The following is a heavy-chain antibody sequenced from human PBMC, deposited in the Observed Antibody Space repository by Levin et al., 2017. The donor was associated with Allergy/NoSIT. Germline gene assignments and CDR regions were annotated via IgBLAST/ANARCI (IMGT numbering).Heavy chain of an antibody. CDR1: GFTFSNAW. J-gene: IGHJ3*02. CDR2: IKSKTDGGTT. CDR3: TTSITSLYAFDI. V-gene: IGHV3-15*01. D-gene: IGHD3-3*01. Sequence: LSLTCAASGFTFSNAWMSWVRQAPGKGLEWVGRIKSKTDGGTTDYAAPVKGRFTISRDDSKNTLYLQMNSLKTEDTAVYYCTTSITSLYAFDIWGQGTMVTVSS.